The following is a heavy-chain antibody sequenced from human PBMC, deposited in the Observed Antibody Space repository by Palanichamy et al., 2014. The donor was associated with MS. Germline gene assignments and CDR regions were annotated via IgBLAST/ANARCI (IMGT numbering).Heavy chain of an antibody. D-gene: IGHD2-8*01. V-gene: IGHV4-59*08. CDR2: IHHTGGA. CDR3: ARRDVTSGVDP. Sequence: QVQLQESGSGLVKPSETLSLTCSVSGASITSHHWTWIRQPPGKGLERIAYIHHTGGAGYNPSLKSRVAISIDTSKNQFSLNLRSVTAADTAVYYCARRDVTSGVDPWGQGTLVTVSS. CDR1: GASITSHH. J-gene: IGHJ5*02.